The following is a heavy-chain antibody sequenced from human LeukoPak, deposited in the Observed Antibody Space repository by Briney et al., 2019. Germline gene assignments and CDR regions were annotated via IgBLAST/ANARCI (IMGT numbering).Heavy chain of an antibody. CDR2: ISGSGGST. CDR3: AWPSDYYDSSGYRLFDAFDI. CDR1: GFTFSSYA. D-gene: IGHD3-22*01. J-gene: IGHJ3*02. V-gene: IGHV3-23*01. Sequence: AGGSLRLSCAASGFTFSSYAMSWVRQAPGKGLEWVSAISGSGGSTYYADSVKGRFTISRDNSKSTLYLQMNSLRAEDTAVYYCAWPSDYYDSSGYRLFDAFDIWGQGTMVTVSS.